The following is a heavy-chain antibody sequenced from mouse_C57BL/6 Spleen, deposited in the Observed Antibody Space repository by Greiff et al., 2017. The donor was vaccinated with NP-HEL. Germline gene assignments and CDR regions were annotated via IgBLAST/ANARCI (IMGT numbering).Heavy chain of an antibody. J-gene: IGHJ4*01. CDR1: GYTFTSYD. Sequence: VQRVESGPELVKPGASVKLSCKASGYTFTSYDINWVKQRPGQGLEWIGWIYPRDGSTKYNEKFKGKATLTVDTSSSTAYMELHSLTSEDSAVYFCARCGDSLTLTRAMDYWGQGTSVTVSS. CDR3: ARCGDSLTLTRAMDY. V-gene: IGHV1-85*01. CDR2: IYPRDGST. D-gene: IGHD4-1*01.